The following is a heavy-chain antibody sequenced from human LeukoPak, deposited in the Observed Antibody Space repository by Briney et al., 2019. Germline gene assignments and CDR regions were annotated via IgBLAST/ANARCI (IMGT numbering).Heavy chain of an antibody. Sequence: ASVKVSCKASRYTFTDYHLHWVRQAPGQGLEWMGWINPNSGGTNYAQNFQGRVTMTRDTSISTAYIELNRLRSDDTAVYYCARGYCSGGTCSGAWFDPWGQGTLVTVSS. CDR3: ARGYCSGGTCSGAWFDP. CDR1: RYTFTDYH. CDR2: INPNSGGT. D-gene: IGHD2-15*01. J-gene: IGHJ5*02. V-gene: IGHV1-2*02.